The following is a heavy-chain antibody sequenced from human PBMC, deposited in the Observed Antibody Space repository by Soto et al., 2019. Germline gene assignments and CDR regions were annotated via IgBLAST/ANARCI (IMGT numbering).Heavy chain of an antibody. V-gene: IGHV4-34*01. Sequence: QVQQQPWGAGLLKPSETLSLTCAVYAGSFSHYYWNWIRQSPGKGLEWIGKIKHSGSSNYNPSLRSRVSISVDMSKNQFSLRLTSVTAAEPAVYYCARGGSSDWQVALDIWGQGTMVTVSS. CDR1: AGSFSHYY. J-gene: IGHJ3*02. CDR2: IKHSGSS. D-gene: IGHD6-19*01. CDR3: ARGGSSDWQVALDI.